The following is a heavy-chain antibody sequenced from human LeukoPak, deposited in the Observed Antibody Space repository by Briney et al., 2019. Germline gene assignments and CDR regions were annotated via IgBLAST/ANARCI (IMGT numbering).Heavy chain of an antibody. CDR2: IYYSGST. V-gene: IGHV4-30-4*08. Sequence: SETLSLTCTVSGGSISSGDYYWSWIRQPPGKGLEWIGYIYYSGSTYYNPSLKSRVTMSVDTSKNQFSLKLSSVTAADTAVYYCASQGGTYYYDSSGYYHDYWGQGTLVTVSS. CDR1: GGSISSGDYY. CDR3: ASQGGTYYYDSSGYYHDY. D-gene: IGHD3-22*01. J-gene: IGHJ4*02.